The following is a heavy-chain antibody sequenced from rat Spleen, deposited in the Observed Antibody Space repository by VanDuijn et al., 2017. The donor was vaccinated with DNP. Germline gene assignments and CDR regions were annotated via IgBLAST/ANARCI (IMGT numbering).Heavy chain of an antibody. J-gene: IGHJ2*01. Sequence: EVQLVESGGGLVQPGRSLKLSCAASGFTFSAYYMAWVRQAPAKGLEWVAYIGSPAYAPYYADSVKGRFTISRDNAKSTLYLQMDSLRSEDTATYYCARRGYNDGSYGRYFDYWGQGVMVTVSS. D-gene: IGHD1-12*02. V-gene: IGHV5-25*01. CDR3: ARRGYNDGSYGRYFDY. CDR1: GFTFSAYY. CDR2: IGSPAYAP.